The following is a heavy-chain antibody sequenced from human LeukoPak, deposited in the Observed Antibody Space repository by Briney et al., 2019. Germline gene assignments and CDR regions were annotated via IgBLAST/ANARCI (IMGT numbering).Heavy chain of an antibody. CDR3: AKFPSYDSSGHDGFDV. V-gene: IGHV3-23*01. J-gene: IGHJ3*01. CDR1: GFTFKSHA. CDR2: TSGSGGSK. Sequence: GGSLRLSCAASGFTFKSHAMSWVRQAPGKGLEWVSATSGSGGSKFYADSVKGRFTISRDNSKDTLYLQMNSLRAEDTAIYCCAKFPSYDSSGHDGFDVWGQGTRVTVSS. D-gene: IGHD3-22*01.